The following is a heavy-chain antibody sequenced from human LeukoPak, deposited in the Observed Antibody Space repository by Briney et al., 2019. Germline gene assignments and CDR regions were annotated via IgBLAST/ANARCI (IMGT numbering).Heavy chain of an antibody. D-gene: IGHD2-2*01. Sequence: PGGSLRLSCAASGFTFSNYAMGWVRQAPGKGLKWVSGISGSGGSTYYADSVKGRFTISRDNSKNTLYLQMNSLRAEDTAVYYCAKGVIPAVDYWGQGTLVTVSS. CDR1: GFTFSNYA. CDR3: AKGVIPAVDY. V-gene: IGHV3-23*01. CDR2: ISGSGGST. J-gene: IGHJ4*02.